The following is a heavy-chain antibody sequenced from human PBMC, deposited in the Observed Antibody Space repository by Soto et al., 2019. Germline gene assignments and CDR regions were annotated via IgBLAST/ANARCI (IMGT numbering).Heavy chain of an antibody. CDR1: GDSLSTYY. Sequence: QVQLQESGPGLVKPSETLSLTCTVSGDSLSTYYWSWIRQPAGERLEWIGRIHDTGRTNYNPSLKSRVTMSVDTSTTQFSLRVNSVTAADTAVYYCARESVSGTYRFDSWGQGTLVTVSS. J-gene: IGHJ4*02. CDR3: ARESVSGTYRFDS. V-gene: IGHV4-4*07. CDR2: IHDTGRT. D-gene: IGHD3-16*02.